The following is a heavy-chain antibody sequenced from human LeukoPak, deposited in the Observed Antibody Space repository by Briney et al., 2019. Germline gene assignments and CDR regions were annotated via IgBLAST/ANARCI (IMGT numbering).Heavy chain of an antibody. Sequence: GGSLRLSCAASGFTFSSYSMNWVRQAPGKGLEWVSSISSSSSYIYYADSVKGRFTISRDNAKNSLYLQMNSLRAEDTAVYYCARAYCSSTSCYRSEDYWGQGTLVTVSS. D-gene: IGHD2-2*02. J-gene: IGHJ4*02. CDR3: ARAYCSSTSCYRSEDY. CDR2: ISSSSSYI. CDR1: GFTFSSYS. V-gene: IGHV3-21*06.